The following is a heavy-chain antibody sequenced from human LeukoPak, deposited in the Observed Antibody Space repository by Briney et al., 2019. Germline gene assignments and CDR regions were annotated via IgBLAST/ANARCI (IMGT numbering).Heavy chain of an antibody. CDR3: AKSEGYYYYYMDV. CDR2: ISYTGGST. J-gene: IGHJ6*03. CDR1: GFSFYDYA. Sequence: GGSLRLSCEASGFSFYDYAMSWVRQAPGKGLEWVSTISYTGGSTYFADSVKGRFTISRDNSKNTLYLQMNSLRAEDTAVYYCAKSEGYYYYYMDVXXKAXTVTVSS. V-gene: IGHV3-23*01.